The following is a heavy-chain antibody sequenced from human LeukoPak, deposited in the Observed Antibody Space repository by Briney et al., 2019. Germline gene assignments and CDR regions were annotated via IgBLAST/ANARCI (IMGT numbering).Heavy chain of an antibody. CDR1: GFTFSSYA. Sequence: GGSLRLSCAASGFTFSSYAMHWVRQAPGKGLEWVAVIWSDGTNKYYSDSVKGRFTNSRGNSKNTLYLQMNSLRAEDTAVYYCARGSLLAFDIWGQGTMVTVSS. J-gene: IGHJ3*02. V-gene: IGHV3-33*01. CDR3: ARGSLLAFDI. CDR2: IWSDGTNK.